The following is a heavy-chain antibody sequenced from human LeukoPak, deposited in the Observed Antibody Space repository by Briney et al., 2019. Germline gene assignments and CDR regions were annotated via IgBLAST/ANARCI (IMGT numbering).Heavy chain of an antibody. Sequence: GGSLRLSCAASGFTFSNFWMHWVRQAPGKGLVWVSRINRDGSTTDYADSVKGRLTISRDNAKNTLYLQMNSLRAEDTAVYYCAKDLNWNYAVDPWGQGTLVTASS. D-gene: IGHD1-7*01. CDR1: GFTFSNFW. CDR3: AKDLNWNYAVDP. V-gene: IGHV3-74*01. CDR2: INRDGSTT. J-gene: IGHJ5*02.